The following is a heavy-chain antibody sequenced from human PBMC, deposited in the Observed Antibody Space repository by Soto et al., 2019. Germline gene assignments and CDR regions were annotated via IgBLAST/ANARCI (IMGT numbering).Heavy chain of an antibody. J-gene: IGHJ6*02. Sequence: GESLRLSCAASGFTFSSYAMSWVRQAPGKGLEWVSAISGSGGSTYYADSVKGRFTISRDNSKNTLYLQMNSLRAEDTAVYYYAKDLAYSSSWYGSYSGMDGWGQATTLTLCS. V-gene: IGHV3-23*01. CDR1: GFTFSSYA. CDR2: ISGSGGST. D-gene: IGHD6-13*01. CDR3: AKDLAYSSSWYGSYSGMDG.